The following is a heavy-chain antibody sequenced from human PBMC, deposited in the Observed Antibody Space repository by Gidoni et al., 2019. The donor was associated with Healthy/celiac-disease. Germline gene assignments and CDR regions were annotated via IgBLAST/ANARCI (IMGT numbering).Heavy chain of an antibody. CDR3: ARDRSSGSYYNGGY. CDR1: GFTFSSYA. V-gene: IGHV3-30-3*01. CDR2: ISYDGSNK. D-gene: IGHD3-10*01. J-gene: IGHJ4*02. Sequence: QVQLVESGGGVVQPGRSLRLSCAASGFTFSSYAMHWVRQAPGKGLEWVAVISYDGSNKYYADSVKGRFTISRDNSNNTLYLQMNSLRAEDTAVYYCARDRSSGSYYNGGYWGQGTLVTVSS.